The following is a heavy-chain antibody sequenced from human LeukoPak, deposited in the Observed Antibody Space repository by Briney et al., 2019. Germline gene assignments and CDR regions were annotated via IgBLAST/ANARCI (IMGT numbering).Heavy chain of an antibody. CDR1: GFTFSSYS. V-gene: IGHV3-48*02. D-gene: IGHD6-13*01. CDR3: ARGRGMAAAGMSYCFDY. CDR2: ISAISSTI. Sequence: GGSLRLSCAASGFTFSSYSMNWVRQAPGKGLEWVSYISAISSTIHYADSVEGRFTISRDNAKNSLYLQMNSLRDEDTAVYYCARGRGMAAAGMSYCFDYWGQGTLVTVSS. J-gene: IGHJ4*02.